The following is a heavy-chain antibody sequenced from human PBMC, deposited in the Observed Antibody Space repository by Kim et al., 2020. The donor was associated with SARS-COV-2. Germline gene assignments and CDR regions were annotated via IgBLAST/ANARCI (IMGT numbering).Heavy chain of an antibody. Sequence: GGSLRLSCAASGFTFDDYAMHWVRQAPGKGLEWVSGISWNSGSIGYADSVKGRFTISRDNAKNSLYLQMNSLRAEDTALYYCAKGAVLRYFDWVSGYDYWGQGTLVTVSS. CDR3: AKGAVLRYFDWVSGYDY. D-gene: IGHD3-9*01. CDR1: GFTFDDYA. J-gene: IGHJ4*02. CDR2: ISWNSGSI. V-gene: IGHV3-9*01.